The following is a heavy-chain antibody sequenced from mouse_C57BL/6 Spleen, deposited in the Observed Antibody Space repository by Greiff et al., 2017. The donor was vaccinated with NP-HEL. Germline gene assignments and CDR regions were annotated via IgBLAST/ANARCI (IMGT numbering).Heavy chain of an antibody. D-gene: IGHD1-1*01. Sequence: EVKLMESGGGLVKPGGSLKLSCAASGFTFSSYAMSWVRQTPEKRLEWVATISDGGSYTDYPDNVKGRFTISRDNAKNNRYLQMSHLKSEDTAMYYCARDSEGSSYENWGQGTTLTVSS. CDR3: ARDSEGSSYEN. CDR1: GFTFSSYA. J-gene: IGHJ2*01. V-gene: IGHV5-4*01. CDR2: ISDGGSYT.